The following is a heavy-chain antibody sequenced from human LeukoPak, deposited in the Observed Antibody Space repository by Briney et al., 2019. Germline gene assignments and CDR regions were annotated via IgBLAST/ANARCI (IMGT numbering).Heavy chain of an antibody. CDR2: INPNSGGT. J-gene: IGHJ6*03. CDR1: GYTFTGYY. CDR3: ARGQSPFKAGTAMVTSPYYYYYYMDV. Sequence: ASVKVSCKASGYTFTGYYMHWVRQAPGQGLEWMGWINPNSGGTNYAQKFQGRVTMTRDTSISTAYMELSRLRSDDTAVYYCARGQSPFKAGTAMVTSPYYYYYYMDVWGKGTTVTVSS. V-gene: IGHV1-2*02. D-gene: IGHD5-18*01.